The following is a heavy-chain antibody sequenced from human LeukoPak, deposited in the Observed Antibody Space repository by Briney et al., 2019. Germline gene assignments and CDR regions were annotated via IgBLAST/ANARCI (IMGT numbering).Heavy chain of an antibody. CDR3: ARGAAARRPTTLYYYYYYMDV. J-gene: IGHJ6*03. CDR2: IIPIFGTA. Sequence: GASVKVSCKASGGTFSSYAISWVRQAPGQGLEWMGGIIPIFGTANYAQKFQGRVTITADESTSTAYMELSSLRSEDTAVYYCARGAAARRPTTLYYYYYYMDVWGKGTTVTVSS. D-gene: IGHD6-6*01. V-gene: IGHV1-69*13. CDR1: GGTFSSYA.